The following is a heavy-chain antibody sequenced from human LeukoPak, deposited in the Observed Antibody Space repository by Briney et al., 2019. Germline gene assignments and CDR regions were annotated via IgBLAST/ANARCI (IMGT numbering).Heavy chain of an antibody. J-gene: IGHJ3*02. CDR1: GFTFSSYS. CDR3: ARGRYSSSPRAFDI. V-gene: IGHV3-21*01. CDR2: ISSSSSYI. Sequence: GGSLRLSCAASGFTFSSYSMNWVRQAPGKGLEWVSSISSSSSYIYYADSVKGRYTISRDNAKNSLYLQMNSLRAEDTAVYYCARGRYSSSPRAFDIWGQGTMVTVSS. D-gene: IGHD6-6*01.